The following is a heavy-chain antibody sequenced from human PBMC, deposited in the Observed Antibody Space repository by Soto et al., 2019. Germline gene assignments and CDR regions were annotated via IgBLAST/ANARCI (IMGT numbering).Heavy chain of an antibody. Sequence: XRSLRLHGVSSGFTFKSYSLSGVGPSPGKGLEWVSAISGSGGSTYYADSVKGRFTISRDNSKNSLDLQMDSLRPGDTALYYCAISTAHLVPLPSNIHFESWGQGTLVTVSS. CDR2: ISGSGGST. J-gene: IGHJ4*02. CDR3: AISTAHLVPLPSNIHFES. CDR1: GFTFKSYS. V-gene: IGHV3-23*01. D-gene: IGHD2-15*01.